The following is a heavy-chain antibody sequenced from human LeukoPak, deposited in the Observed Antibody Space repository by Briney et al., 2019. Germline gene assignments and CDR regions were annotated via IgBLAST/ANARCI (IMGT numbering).Heavy chain of an antibody. CDR2: IYPGDSDT. CDR1: GYSFNSYW. V-gene: IGHV5-51*01. CDR3: ARHPGYCGRASCYAGGGGSNYFDS. D-gene: IGHD2-2*01. J-gene: IGHJ4*02. Sequence: GESLKISCKGSGYSFNSYWIGWVRQMPGKGLGWMGIIYPGDSDTRYSPSFQGQVTISADKSISTTYLQWSSLKASDSAMYYWARHPGYCGRASCYAGGGGSNYFDSWGQGTLVTVSS.